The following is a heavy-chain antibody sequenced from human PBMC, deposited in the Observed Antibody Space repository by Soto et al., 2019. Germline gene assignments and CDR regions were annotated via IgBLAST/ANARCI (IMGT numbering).Heavy chain of an antibody. CDR2: ISGSGGST. J-gene: IGHJ3*02. CDR3: AKEIDSSVLRFLEWLLYPIRVSEYAFDI. CDR1: GFTFSSYA. V-gene: IGHV3-23*01. Sequence: GGSLRLSCAASGFTFSSYAMSWVRQAPGKGLEWVSAISGSGGSTYYADSVKGRFTISRDNSKNTLYLQMNSLRAEDTAVYYCAKEIDSSVLRFLEWLLYPIRVSEYAFDIWGQGTMVTVSS. D-gene: IGHD3-3*01.